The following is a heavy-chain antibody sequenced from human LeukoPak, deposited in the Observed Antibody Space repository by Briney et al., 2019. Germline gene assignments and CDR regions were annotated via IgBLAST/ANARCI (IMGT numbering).Heavy chain of an antibody. J-gene: IGHJ6*03. Sequence: GGSLRLSCAASELTFSRYSMNWVRQAPGKGLEWVSSISDSGSSIFYADSVKGRFTISRDNAKNSLYLQMNSLRAEDTAVYYCARDVAAIAGGYMDVWGKGTTVTVSS. D-gene: IGHD2-15*01. CDR1: ELTFSRYS. CDR2: ISDSGSSI. CDR3: ARDVAAIAGGYMDV. V-gene: IGHV3-21*01.